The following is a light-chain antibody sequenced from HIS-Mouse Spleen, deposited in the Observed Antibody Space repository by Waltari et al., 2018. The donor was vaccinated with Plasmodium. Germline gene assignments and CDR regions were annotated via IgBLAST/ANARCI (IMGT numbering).Light chain of an antibody. V-gene: IGLV3-10*01. CDR3: YSTDSSGNHRV. CDR1: ALPKTY. Sequence: SYVLTQPPSVSVAPGQTARITCSGDALPKTYAYWYQQKSGQAPVLVLYEDSKRPSGIPERFSGSSSGTMATLTISGAQVEDEADYYCYSTDSSGNHRVFGGGTK. CDR2: EDS. J-gene: IGLJ3*02.